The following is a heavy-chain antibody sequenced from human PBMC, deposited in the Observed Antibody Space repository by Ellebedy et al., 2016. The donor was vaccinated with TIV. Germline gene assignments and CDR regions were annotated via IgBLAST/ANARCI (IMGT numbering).Heavy chain of an antibody. CDR2: ISSSSSYI. CDR1: GFTFSSYS. Sequence: GGSLRLSCAASGFTFSSYSMNWVRQAPGKGLEWVSSISSSSSYIYYADSVKGRFTISRDNAKNSLYLQMNSLRAEDTAVYYCARDSRGVNSDNFDYWGQGTLVTVSS. CDR3: ARDSRGVNSDNFDY. V-gene: IGHV3-21*01. D-gene: IGHD3-10*01. J-gene: IGHJ4*02.